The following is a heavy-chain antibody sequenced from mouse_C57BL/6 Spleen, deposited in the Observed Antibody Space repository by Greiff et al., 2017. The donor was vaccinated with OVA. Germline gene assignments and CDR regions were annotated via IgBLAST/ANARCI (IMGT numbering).Heavy chain of an antibody. CDR3: APLYDGYFGD. Sequence: VQLQQSGPELVKPGASVKISCKASGYTFTDYYMNWVKQSHGKSLEWIGDINPNNGGTSYNQKFKGKATLTVDKSSSTAYMELRSLTSEDSAVYYCAPLYDGYFGDWGQGTTLTVSS. CDR1: GYTFTDYY. CDR2: INPNNGGT. D-gene: IGHD2-3*01. J-gene: IGHJ2*01. V-gene: IGHV1-26*01.